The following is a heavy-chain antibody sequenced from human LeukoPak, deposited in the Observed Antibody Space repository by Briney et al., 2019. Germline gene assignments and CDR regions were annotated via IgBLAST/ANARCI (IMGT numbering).Heavy chain of an antibody. Sequence: ASVKVSCKSSGYTFTIYYMHWVRQAPGQGLEWMGIINPSGGSTSYAQKFQGRVTMTRDTSTSTVYMELSSLRSEDTAVYYCARGATTGIVGATNWFDPWGQGTLVTVSS. D-gene: IGHD1-26*01. CDR3: ARGATTGIVGATNWFDP. CDR1: GYTFTIYY. V-gene: IGHV1-46*01. CDR2: INPSGGST. J-gene: IGHJ5*02.